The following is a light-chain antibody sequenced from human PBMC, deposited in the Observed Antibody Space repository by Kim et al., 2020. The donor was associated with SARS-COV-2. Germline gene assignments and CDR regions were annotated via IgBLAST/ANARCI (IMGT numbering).Light chain of an antibody. J-gene: IGKJ5*01. CDR3: QQYGSAPAT. CDR1: QSVSSRS. V-gene: IGKV3-20*01. CDR2: DTS. Sequence: SPGERAPLSCRASQSVSSRSLAWYQQKPGQGPRLLIYDTSSRATGIPDRFSGSGSGTDFTLTISRLEPEDFAVFYCQQYGSAPATFGQGTRLEIK.